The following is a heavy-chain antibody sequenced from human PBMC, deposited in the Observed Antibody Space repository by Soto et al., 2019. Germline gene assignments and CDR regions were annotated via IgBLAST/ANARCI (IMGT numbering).Heavy chain of an antibody. CDR1: GGSVTSGSYY. CDR2: IYSSGGT. D-gene: IGHD5-12*01. CDR3: ARDGDGYNN. J-gene: IGHJ4*02. V-gene: IGHV4-61*01. Sequence: QVQLQESGPGLVKPSETLSLTCSVSGGSVTSGSYYWSWIRQPPGKGLEWIGYIYSSGGTSYNPALKSRVTLSVDTSKNQFSLKLTSVTAADTAVYYCARDGDGYNNWGQGTLVTVSS.